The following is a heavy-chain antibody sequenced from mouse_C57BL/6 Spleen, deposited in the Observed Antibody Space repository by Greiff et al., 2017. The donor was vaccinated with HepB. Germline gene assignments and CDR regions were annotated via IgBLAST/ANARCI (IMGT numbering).Heavy chain of an antibody. J-gene: IGHJ4*01. CDR3: ARRGRAMDY. Sequence: EVQLQQSGPGLVKPSQSLSLTCSVTGYSITSGYYWNWIRQFPGNKLEWMGYISYDGSNNYNPSLKNRISITRDTSKNQFFLKLNSVTTEDTATYYCARRGRAMDYWGQGTSVTVSS. CDR2: ISYDGSN. CDR1: GYSITSGYY. V-gene: IGHV3-6*01.